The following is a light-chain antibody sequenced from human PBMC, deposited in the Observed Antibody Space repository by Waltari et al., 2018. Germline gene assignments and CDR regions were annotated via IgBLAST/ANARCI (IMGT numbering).Light chain of an antibody. CDR2: GAS. Sequence: EIVMTQSPATLSVSPGERPALSCRASQRVSSNLAWYQQKPGQAPRLLIYGASTSATGIPARFSGSGSGTEFTLTISSLQSEDFAVYYCQQYNNWTPYTFGQGTKLEIK. J-gene: IGKJ2*01. CDR1: QRVSSN. CDR3: QQYNNWTPYT. V-gene: IGKV3-15*01.